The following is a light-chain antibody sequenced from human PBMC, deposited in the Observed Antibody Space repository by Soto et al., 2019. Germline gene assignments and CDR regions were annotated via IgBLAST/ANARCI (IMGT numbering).Light chain of an antibody. CDR1: QSISTY. Sequence: DIQMTQSPSSLSASVGDRVTITCRASQSISTYLHWYQQRAGKAPHLLIYAASNLQSGVPSRFSGSGSGSEFTLTISGLQSEDFAVYYCQQYNDRPPITFGQGTRLEIK. J-gene: IGKJ5*01. CDR2: AAS. CDR3: QQYNDRPPIT. V-gene: IGKV1-39*01.